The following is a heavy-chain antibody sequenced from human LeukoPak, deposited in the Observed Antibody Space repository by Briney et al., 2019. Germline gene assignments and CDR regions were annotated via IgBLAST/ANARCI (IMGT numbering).Heavy chain of an antibody. Sequence: ASVKVSCKASGYTFTSYYMHWVRQAPGQGLEWMGIINPSGGSTSYAQKFQGRVTMTRDMSTSTVYMELSSLRSEDTAVYYCAREGHYYDSSGYSYYWYFDLWGRGTLVTVSS. CDR2: INPSGGST. CDR1: GYTFTSYY. J-gene: IGHJ2*01. V-gene: IGHV1-46*01. CDR3: AREGHYYDSSGYSYYWYFDL. D-gene: IGHD3-22*01.